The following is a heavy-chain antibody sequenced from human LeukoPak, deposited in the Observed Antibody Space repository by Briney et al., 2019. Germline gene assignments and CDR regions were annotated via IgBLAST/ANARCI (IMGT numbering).Heavy chain of an antibody. CDR3: ARADIVVVPAAMYGDYLDY. J-gene: IGHJ4*02. CDR1: GFTFSNAW. Sequence: GGSLRLSCAASGFTFSNAWMSWVRQAPGKGLEWVGRIKSKTDGGTTDYAAPVKGRFTISRDDSKNTLYLQMNSLKTEDTAVYYCARADIVVVPAAMYGDYLDYWGQGTLVTVSS. CDR2: IKSKTDGGTT. D-gene: IGHD2-2*01. V-gene: IGHV3-15*01.